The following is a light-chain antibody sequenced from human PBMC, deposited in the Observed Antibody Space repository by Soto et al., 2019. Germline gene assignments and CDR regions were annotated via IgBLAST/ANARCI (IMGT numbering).Light chain of an antibody. CDR1: SSGAGSYNV. J-gene: IGLJ3*02. CDR3: SSYARISTWV. Sequence: QSALTQPASVSGSPGQSITISCTGISSGAGSYNVVSWYQQHPGKAPKLMIYEVSERPSGVSNRFSGSKSGNTASLTISGLQAEDEADYYCSSYARISTWVFGGGTKLTVL. V-gene: IGLV2-23*02. CDR2: EVS.